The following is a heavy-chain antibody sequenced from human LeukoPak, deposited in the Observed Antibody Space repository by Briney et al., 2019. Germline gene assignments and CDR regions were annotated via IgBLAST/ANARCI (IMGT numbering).Heavy chain of an antibody. CDR1: GYSFSNYW. Sequence: GESLKISCKGSGYSFSNYWIGWVRQMPGKGLEWMGIIYPGDSDTTYSPSFQGQVTISADKSISTAYLQWGSLTASDTAMYYCARLSQIQAAAGTCDYWGQGTLVTVSS. V-gene: IGHV5-51*01. J-gene: IGHJ4*02. D-gene: IGHD6-13*01. CDR3: ARLSQIQAAAGTCDY. CDR2: IYPGDSDT.